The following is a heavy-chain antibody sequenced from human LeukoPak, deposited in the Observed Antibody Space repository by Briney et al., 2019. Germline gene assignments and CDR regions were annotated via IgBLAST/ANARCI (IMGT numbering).Heavy chain of an antibody. J-gene: IGHJ5*02. Sequence: GGSLRLSCAASGFTVSSYAMSWVRQAPGKGPEWVSLVYSDGVTRYADSVQGRFTISRDNSKNTLCLQMNNLRVEDTAAYHCVRDRAEGRAWVEFDPWGQGILVTVSS. V-gene: IGHV3-66*02. CDR1: GFTVSSYA. CDR2: VYSDGVT. CDR3: VRDRAEGRAWVEFDP.